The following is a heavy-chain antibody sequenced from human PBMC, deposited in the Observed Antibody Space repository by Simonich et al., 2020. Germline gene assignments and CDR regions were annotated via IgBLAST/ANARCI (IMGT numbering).Heavy chain of an antibody. D-gene: IGHD7-27*01. CDR3: ARHVRKTGDHFDY. Sequence: QVQLQESGPGLVKPSETLSLTCTVSGGSISSYYWSWIRQPPGKGLEWIGYIYYSGSTNYNPPLKSRVTISVDTSKNQFSLKLSSVTAADTAVYYCARHVRKTGDHFDYWGQGTLVTVSS. CDR2: IYYSGST. V-gene: IGHV4-59*08. CDR1: GGSISSYY. J-gene: IGHJ4*02.